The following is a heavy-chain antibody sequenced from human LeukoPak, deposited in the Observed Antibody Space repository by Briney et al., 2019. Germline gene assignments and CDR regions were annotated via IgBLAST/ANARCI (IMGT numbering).Heavy chain of an antibody. J-gene: IGHJ4*02. V-gene: IGHV2-5*01. Sequence: ESGPALVKPTQTLTLTCTFSGFSLTPRGVGVGWIRHPPGKALEWLALIYWNDDKHYSPSLKSGLTISKDTSKNQVVLSMTNMDPVDTATYYCARRGSSTSVDYWGQGTLLTVSS. CDR1: GFSLTPRGVG. CDR3: ARRGSSTSVDY. CDR2: IYWNDDK. D-gene: IGHD2-2*01.